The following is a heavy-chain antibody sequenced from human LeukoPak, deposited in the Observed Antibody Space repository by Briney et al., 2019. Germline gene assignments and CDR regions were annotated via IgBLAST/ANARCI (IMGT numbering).Heavy chain of an antibody. CDR3: ATEVMYYYDSSGYYFDY. CDR2: IIPIFGTA. Sequence: GASVKVSCKASGGTFSSYAISWVRQAPGQGLEWMGGIIPIFGTANYAQKFQGRVTMTEDTSTDTAYMELSSLRSEDTAVYYCATEVMYYYDSSGYYFDYWGQGTLVTVSS. CDR1: GGTFSSYA. V-gene: IGHV1-69*06. J-gene: IGHJ4*02. D-gene: IGHD3-22*01.